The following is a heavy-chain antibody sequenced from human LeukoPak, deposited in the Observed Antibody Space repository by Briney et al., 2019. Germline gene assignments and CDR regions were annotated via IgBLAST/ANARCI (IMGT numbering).Heavy chain of an antibody. CDR1: GYTFTSYY. Sequence: ASEKLSCTASGYTFTSYYMYWGRQAPGPGRGWRGIINPSGGSRSYGQKFLGRVATTRDKTTSTVYMQLSSLLSAAQTVYYDAREIEVRFDYWAQGTLVTVSS. CDR3: AREIEVRFDY. V-gene: IGHV1-46*01. J-gene: IGHJ4*02. CDR2: INPSGGSR. D-gene: IGHD2-21*01.